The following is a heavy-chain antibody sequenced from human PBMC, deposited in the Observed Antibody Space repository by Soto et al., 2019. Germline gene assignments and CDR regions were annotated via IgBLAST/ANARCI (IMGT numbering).Heavy chain of an antibody. V-gene: IGHV3-21*01. J-gene: IGHJ5*02. Sequence: EVQVVESGGGLVQPGGSLRLSCSFTFSMYSMNWVRQAPGKGLEWVASISSGGDYIKYADSVKGRFTISRDNAKNSVSLQMNSLRVDDTAIYFCSRDQGGSYDSWFHPWGQGTLVTVSS. CDR3: SRDQGGSYDSWFHP. CDR2: ISSGGDYI. D-gene: IGHD1-26*01. CDR1: FTFSMYS.